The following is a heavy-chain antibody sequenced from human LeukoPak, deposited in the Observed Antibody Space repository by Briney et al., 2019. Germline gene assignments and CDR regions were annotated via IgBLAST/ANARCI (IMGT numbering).Heavy chain of an antibody. V-gene: IGHV1-69*01. CDR1: GGTVSSYA. CDR2: IIPIFGTA. CDR3: ARAYSSSWYVTTPLDY. J-gene: IGHJ4*02. Sequence: SVKVSCKASGGTVSSYAISWVRQAPGRGLEWMGGIIPIFGTANCAQKFQGRVTITADESTSTAYMELSSLRSEDTAVYYCARAYSSSWYVTTPLDYWGQGTLVTVSS. D-gene: IGHD6-13*01.